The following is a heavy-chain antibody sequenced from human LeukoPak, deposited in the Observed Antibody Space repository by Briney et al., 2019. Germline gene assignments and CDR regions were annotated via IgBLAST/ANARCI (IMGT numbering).Heavy chain of an antibody. CDR1: GYTFTSYG. Sequence: ASVKVSCKASGYTFTSYGISWVRQAPGQGLEWMGWISAYNGNTNYAQKLQGRVTMTTDTSTSTAYMELRSLRSDDTAVYYCARIHYGDYENAFDYWGQGTLVTVSS. D-gene: IGHD4-17*01. V-gene: IGHV1-18*01. CDR3: ARIHYGDYENAFDY. J-gene: IGHJ4*02. CDR2: ISAYNGNT.